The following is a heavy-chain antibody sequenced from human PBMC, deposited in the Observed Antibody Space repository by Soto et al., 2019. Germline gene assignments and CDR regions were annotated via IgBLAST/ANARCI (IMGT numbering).Heavy chain of an antibody. D-gene: IGHD6-13*01. Sequence: SETLSLTCAVYGGSFSGYYWSWIRQPPGKGLEWIGEINHSGSTNYNPSLKSRVTISVDTSKNQFSLKLSSVTAADTAVYYCASLNSNLDPWGQGTLVTVSS. J-gene: IGHJ5*02. CDR2: INHSGST. V-gene: IGHV4-34*01. CDR3: ASLNSNLDP. CDR1: GGSFSGYY.